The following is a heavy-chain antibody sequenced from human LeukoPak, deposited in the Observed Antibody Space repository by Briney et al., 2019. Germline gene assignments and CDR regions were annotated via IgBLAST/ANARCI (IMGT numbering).Heavy chain of an antibody. Sequence: SETLSLTCAVSGGSTSSGGYSWSWIRQPPGKGLEWIGYIYHSGSTYYNPSLKSRVTISVDRSKNQFSLKLSSVTAADTAVYYCARDFQRYSSSSLNWFDPWGQGTLVTVSS. CDR1: GGSTSSGGYS. J-gene: IGHJ5*02. V-gene: IGHV4-30-2*01. CDR2: IYHSGST. D-gene: IGHD6-6*01. CDR3: ARDFQRYSSSSLNWFDP.